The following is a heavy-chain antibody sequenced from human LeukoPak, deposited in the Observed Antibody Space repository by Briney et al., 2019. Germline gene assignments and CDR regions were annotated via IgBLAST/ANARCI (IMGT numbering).Heavy chain of an antibody. CDR3: ARRRDGYEDAFDI. Sequence: SETLSLTCAVPGYSISSGYYWGWIRQPPGKGLEWIGSIYHSGSTYYNPSLKSRVTISVDTSKNQFSLKLSSVTAADTAVYYCARRRDGYEDAFDIWGQGTMVTVSS. CDR1: GYSISSGYY. D-gene: IGHD5-24*01. J-gene: IGHJ3*02. CDR2: IYHSGST. V-gene: IGHV4-38-2*01.